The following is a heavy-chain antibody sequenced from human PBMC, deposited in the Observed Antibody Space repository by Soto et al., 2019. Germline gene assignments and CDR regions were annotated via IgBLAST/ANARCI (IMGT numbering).Heavy chain of an antibody. Sequence: SQTLSLTCAISGDSVSSNSAAWNWIRQSPSRGLEWLGRTYYRSKWYNDYAVSVKRRITINPDTSKNQFSLQLNSVTPEDTAVYYCARVTSSSSRLERMYNWFDPWGQGTLVTVSS. J-gene: IGHJ5*02. V-gene: IGHV6-1*01. CDR3: ARVTSSSSRLERMYNWFDP. CDR2: TYYRSKWYN. D-gene: IGHD6-13*01. CDR1: GDSVSSNSAA.